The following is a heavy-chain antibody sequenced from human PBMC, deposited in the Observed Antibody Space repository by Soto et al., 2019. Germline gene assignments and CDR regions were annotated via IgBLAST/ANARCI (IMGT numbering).Heavy chain of an antibody. V-gene: IGHV3-74*01. CDR1: GFTFSSYW. J-gene: IGHJ5*02. D-gene: IGHD3-9*01. Sequence: GSLRLSCAASGFTFSSYWMHWVRQAPGKGLVWVSRINSDGSSTSYADSVKGRFTISRDNAKNTLYLQMNSLRAEDTAVYYCARDPDSDILTAPGWFDPWGQGTLVTVSS. CDR2: INSDGSST. CDR3: ARDPDSDILTAPGWFDP.